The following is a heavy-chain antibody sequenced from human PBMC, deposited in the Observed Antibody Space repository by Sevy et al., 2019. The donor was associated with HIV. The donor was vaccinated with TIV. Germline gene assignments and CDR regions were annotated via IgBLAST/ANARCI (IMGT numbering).Heavy chain of an antibody. CDR3: AVGYSYGQEIDY. Sequence: GGYLRLSCAASGFTFSSYAMSWVRQAPGKGLEWVSAISGSGGSTYYADSVKGRFTISRDNSKNTLYLQMNSLRAEDTAVYYCAVGYSYGQEIDYWGQGTLVTVSS. CDR2: ISGSGGST. D-gene: IGHD5-18*01. CDR1: GFTFSSYA. V-gene: IGHV3-23*01. J-gene: IGHJ4*02.